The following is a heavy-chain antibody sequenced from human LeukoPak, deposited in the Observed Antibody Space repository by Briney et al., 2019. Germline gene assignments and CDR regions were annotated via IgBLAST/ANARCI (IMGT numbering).Heavy chain of an antibody. V-gene: IGHV4-59*01. CDR1: GGSISSYY. CDR3: AREILLWFGEKSWFDP. D-gene: IGHD3-10*01. J-gene: IGHJ5*02. CDR2: IYYSGST. Sequence: SETLSLTCTVSGGSISSYYWSWIRQPPGKGLEWVGYIYYSGSTNYNPSLKSRVTISVDTSKNQFSLKLSSVTAADTAVYYCAREILLWFGEKSWFDPWGQGTLVTVSS.